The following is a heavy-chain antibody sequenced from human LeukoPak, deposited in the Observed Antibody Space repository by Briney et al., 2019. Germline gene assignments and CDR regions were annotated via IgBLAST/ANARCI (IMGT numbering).Heavy chain of an antibody. CDR2: MKKTGSET. D-gene: IGHD2-15*01. V-gene: IGHV3-7*01. Sequence: GGSLRLSCAASGFTFSHFWMSWVRQAPGKGLEWVAYMKKTGSETYYVDSVKGRLTITRDNTRNSLFLQMYSLRAEDTAVYFCAREDGYCSGGNCYSYFDSWGQGTLVTVSS. CDR1: GFTFSHFW. CDR3: AREDGYCSGGNCYSYFDS. J-gene: IGHJ4*02.